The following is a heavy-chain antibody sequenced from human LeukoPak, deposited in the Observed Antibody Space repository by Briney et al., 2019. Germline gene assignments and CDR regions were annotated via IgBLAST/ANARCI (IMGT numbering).Heavy chain of an antibody. CDR3: ASPGGDSSGWADY. D-gene: IGHD6-19*01. CDR1: GGSISTSSYY. CDR2: IFYSGST. V-gene: IGHV4-39*07. Sequence: SETLSLTCTVSGGSISTSSYYWGWVRQPPGKGLEWIGNIFYSGSTYYSPSLKSRVAISVDTSKNQFSLKLSSVTAADTAVYYCASPGGDSSGWADYWGQGTLVTVSS. J-gene: IGHJ4*02.